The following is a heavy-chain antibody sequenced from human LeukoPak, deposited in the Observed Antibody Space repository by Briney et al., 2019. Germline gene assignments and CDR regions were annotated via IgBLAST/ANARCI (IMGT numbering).Heavy chain of an antibody. V-gene: IGHV4-59*01. CDR3: AREQNYGSGIDY. CDR2: IYYSGST. D-gene: IGHD3-10*01. J-gene: IGHJ4*02. CDR1: GGSISSYY. Sequence: SETLSLTCTVSGGSISSYYWSWIRQPPGKGLEWIGYIYYSGSTNYNPSLKSRVTISVDTSKNQFSLKLSSVTAADTAVYYCAREQNYGSGIDYWGQGTLVTVSS.